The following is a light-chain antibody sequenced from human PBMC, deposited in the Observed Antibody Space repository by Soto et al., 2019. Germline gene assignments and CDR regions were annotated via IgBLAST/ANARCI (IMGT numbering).Light chain of an antibody. CDR1: QRVSASY. CDR3: QQYGSSLSLT. V-gene: IGKV3-20*01. CDR2: GAS. J-gene: IGKJ4*01. Sequence: ENVLTQSPGTVSLSPGERATLSCRASQRVSASYLAWYQQKPGQAPRLLIYGASSRATGIPDRFSGSGSGTDFTLTISRLEPEDCAVYYCQQYGSSLSLTFGGGTKVDIK.